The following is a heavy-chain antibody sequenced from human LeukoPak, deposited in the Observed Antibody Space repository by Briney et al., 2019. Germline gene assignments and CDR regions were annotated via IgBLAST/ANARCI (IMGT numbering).Heavy chain of an antibody. J-gene: IGHJ3*02. CDR3: ATEGDYVWGSPDAFDI. V-gene: IGHV3-30-3*01. CDR1: GFTFSNYA. Sequence: GGSLRLSCAASGFTFSNYAMHWVRQAPGKGLEWVAVISYDGSNEYYADSVKGRFTISRDNSKNTLYLQMNSLRGEDTAVYYCATEGDYVWGSPDAFDIWGQGTMVTVSS. D-gene: IGHD3-16*01. CDR2: ISYDGSNE.